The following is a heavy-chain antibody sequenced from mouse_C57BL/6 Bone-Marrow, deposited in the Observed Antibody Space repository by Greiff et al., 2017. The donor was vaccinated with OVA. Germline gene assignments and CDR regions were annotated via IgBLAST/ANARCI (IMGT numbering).Heavy chain of an antibody. D-gene: IGHD1-1*01. CDR2: ISNLAYSI. CDR3: ARRTVPWYFDV. V-gene: IGHV5-15*01. CDR1: GFTFSDYG. Sequence: EVHLVESGGGLVQPGGSLKLSCAASGFTFSDYGMAWVRQAPRKGPEWVAFISNLAYSIYYADTVTGRFTISRENAKNTLYLEMSSLRSEDTAMYYCARRTVPWYFDVWGTGTTVTVSS. J-gene: IGHJ1*03.